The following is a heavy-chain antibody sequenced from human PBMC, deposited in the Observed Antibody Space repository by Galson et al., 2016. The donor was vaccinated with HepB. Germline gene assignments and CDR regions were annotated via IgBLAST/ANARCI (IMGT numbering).Heavy chain of an antibody. V-gene: IGHV4-61*01. D-gene: IGHD2-2*02. Sequence: ETLSLTCTVSSDPVTSGTYYWSWVRQSPGKGLDWIGYIHDSGNTNYNPSIKSRVTISQDTSKNQFFLELTSVTAADTAVYYCARDEGFYNGMDVWGQGTTVTVAS. CDR1: SDPVTSGTYY. J-gene: IGHJ6*02. CDR2: IHDSGNT. CDR3: ARDEGFYNGMDV.